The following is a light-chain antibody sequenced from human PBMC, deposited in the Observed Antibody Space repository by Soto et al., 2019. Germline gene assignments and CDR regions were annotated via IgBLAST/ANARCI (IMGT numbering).Light chain of an antibody. CDR1: SSDVGGYNY. V-gene: IGLV2-14*01. CDR3: SSYTSSSTLYV. CDR2: DVS. Sequence: QSALTQPSSVSGSPGQSITISCTGTSSDVGGYNYVSWYKQHPGKAPKLMIYDVSNRPSGVSNRFSGSTSGNTASLTTSGLQADDEAHYYCSSYTSSSTLYVFGTGTKLTVL. J-gene: IGLJ1*01.